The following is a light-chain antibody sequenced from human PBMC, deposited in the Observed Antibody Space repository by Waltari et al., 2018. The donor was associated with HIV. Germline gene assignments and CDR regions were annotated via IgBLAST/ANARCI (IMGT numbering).Light chain of an antibody. J-gene: IGLJ2*01. V-gene: IGLV1-40*01. CDR3: HSYDNRRGGFVV. CDR1: RSNIGAGSD. Sequence: QSVLTQPPSVSGAPGQRVAISCTGSRSNIGAGSDVHWSQQFPGTAPKLLIYGNTNRPSGVPDRFSGSKSGTSASLAITDLQADDEADYYCHSYDNRRGGFVVFGGGTKLTVL. CDR2: GNT.